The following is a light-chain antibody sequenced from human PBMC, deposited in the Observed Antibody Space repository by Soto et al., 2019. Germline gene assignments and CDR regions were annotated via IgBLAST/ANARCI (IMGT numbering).Light chain of an antibody. CDR3: AAWDDRLYV. J-gene: IGLJ1*01. CDR2: SNT. V-gene: IGLV1-44*01. Sequence: QSVLTQPPSASATPGQRVTLSCSGTSSNIGSNTVNWYQHLPGTAPKLLIYSNTQRPLGVPVRFSGSKSGTSASLAISGLQSEDEAEYYCAAWDDRLYVFGTGTKVTVL. CDR1: SSNIGSNT.